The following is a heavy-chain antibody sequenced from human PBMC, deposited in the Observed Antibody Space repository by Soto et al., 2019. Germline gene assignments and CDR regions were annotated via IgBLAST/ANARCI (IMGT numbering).Heavy chain of an antibody. CDR2: IYTAGGT. V-gene: IGHV3-53*02. CDR1: GFTVSNTY. D-gene: IGHD2-2*01. J-gene: IGHJ5*02. CDR3: ARALPVAKAGFDP. Sequence: EVQLVETGGGLIQPGGSLRLSCAASGFTVSNTYMTWVRQPPGKGLECVSVIYTAGGTNYADSVKGRFIISRDNFKNTLYLQMNSLRAEDTAVYYCARALPVAKAGFDPWCQGTLVTVSS.